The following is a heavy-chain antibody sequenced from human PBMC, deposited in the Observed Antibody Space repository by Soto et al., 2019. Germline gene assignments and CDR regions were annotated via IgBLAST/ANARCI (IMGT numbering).Heavy chain of an antibody. J-gene: IGHJ4*02. CDR3: TRDGRYSGYPPPAF. V-gene: IGHV3-49*03. CDR1: GFTFADYT. Sequence: GGSLGLSCTASGFTFADYTLSWFRQAPGKGLEWLGFIRNKAYGGTTEYAASVKGRFTISRDDSKSIAYLLMNSLKTEDTSIYYCTRDGRYSGYPPPAFWGQGTLVTVSS. D-gene: IGHD5-12*01. CDR2: IRNKAYGGTT.